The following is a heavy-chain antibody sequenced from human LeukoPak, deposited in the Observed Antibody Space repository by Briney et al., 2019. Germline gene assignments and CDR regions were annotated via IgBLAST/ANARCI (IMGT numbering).Heavy chain of an antibody. CDR1: GGSINSYY. D-gene: IGHD3-22*01. CDR3: ASNPADYYDSSGY. J-gene: IGHJ4*02. V-gene: IGHV4-39*07. Sequence: SETLSLTCTVSGGSINSYYWGWIRQPPGKGLEWIGSIYYSGSTYYNPSLKSRVTISVDTSKNQFSLKLSSVTAADTAVYYCASNPADYYDSSGYWGQGTLVTVSS. CDR2: IYYSGST.